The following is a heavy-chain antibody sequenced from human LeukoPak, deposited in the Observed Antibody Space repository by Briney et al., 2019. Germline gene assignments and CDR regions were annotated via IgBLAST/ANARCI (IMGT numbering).Heavy chain of an antibody. CDR2: MNPNSGNT. D-gene: IGHD7-27*01. CDR1: GYTFTSYG. CDR3: ARGRWGSAY. Sequence: ASVKVSCKASGYTFTSYGISWVRQAPGQGLEWMGWMNPNSGNTGYAQKFQGRVTMTRNTSISTAYMELSSLRSEDAAVYYCARGRWGSAYWGQGTLVTVSS. J-gene: IGHJ4*02. V-gene: IGHV1-8*02.